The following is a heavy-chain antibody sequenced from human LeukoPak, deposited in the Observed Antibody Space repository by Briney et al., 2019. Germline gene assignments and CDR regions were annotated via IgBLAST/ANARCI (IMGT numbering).Heavy chain of an antibody. CDR2: FDPEDGKT. J-gene: IGHJ6*02. V-gene: IGHV1-24*01. CDR3: ATGYLVTAGLMDV. Sequence: ASVKVSCKGSGYTLTELSMFWVRQAPGKGLEWMGSFDPEDGKTVYAQKSQGRVTMTEDTSADTAYMELSSLRSEDTAVYYCATGYLVTAGLMDVWGQGTTVTVSS. CDR1: GYTLTELS. D-gene: IGHD6-13*01.